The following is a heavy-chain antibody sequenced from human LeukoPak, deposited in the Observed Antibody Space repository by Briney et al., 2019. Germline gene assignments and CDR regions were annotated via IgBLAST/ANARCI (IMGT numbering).Heavy chain of an antibody. V-gene: IGHV1-8*01. Sequence: ASGKVSDKASGSTFTRYVILWVPRASGQGLKCLGWMNPKRGNTGYPQNLQGRVTMTRDTSMSTVYMELSSLRSEDTAVYYCARVLGFCSDTRCSRSNSPGYWGQGTLVTVSS. CDR1: GSTFTRYV. J-gene: IGHJ4*02. CDR3: ARVLGFCSDTRCSRSNSPGY. D-gene: IGHD2-2*01. CDR2: MNPKRGNT.